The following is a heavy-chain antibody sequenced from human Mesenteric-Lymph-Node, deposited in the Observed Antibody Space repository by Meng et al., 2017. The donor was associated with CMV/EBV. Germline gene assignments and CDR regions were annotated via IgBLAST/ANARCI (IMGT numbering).Heavy chain of an antibody. CDR1: GFTFSSYA. V-gene: IGHV3-23*01. D-gene: IGHD4-17*01. Sequence: GESLKISCAASGFTFSSYAMSWVRQAPGKGLEWVSAISGSGGSTYYADSVKGRFTISRDNSKNTLYLQMNSLRAEDTAVYYCAKDAYGAYYYYGMDVWGQGTTVTVSS. CDR2: ISGSGGST. J-gene: IGHJ6*02. CDR3: AKDAYGAYYYYGMDV.